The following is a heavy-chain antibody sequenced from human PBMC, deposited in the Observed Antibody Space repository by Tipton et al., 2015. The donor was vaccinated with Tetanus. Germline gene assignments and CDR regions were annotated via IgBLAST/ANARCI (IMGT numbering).Heavy chain of an antibody. CDR2: SYHSGQT. CDR3: ARARRNDKTYWFDS. CDR1: GDSISSGHS. Sequence: TLSLTCDVSGDSISSGHSWNWIRQPPGEGLEWIGFSYHSGQTFYKSSLKSRVTISVDRSKNQFSLKLSSVPAADTAVYYCARARRNDKTYWFDSWGQGTLVIVSS. J-gene: IGHJ5*01. V-gene: IGHV4-30-2*01.